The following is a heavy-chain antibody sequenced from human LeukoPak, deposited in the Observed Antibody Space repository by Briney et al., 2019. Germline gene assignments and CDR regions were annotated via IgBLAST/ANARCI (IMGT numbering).Heavy chain of an antibody. CDR2: INHSGST. CDR3: ARGLMNESAAMFYFDY. J-gene: IGHJ4*02. V-gene: IGHV4-34*01. D-gene: IGHD2-2*01. Sequence: SETLSLTCAVYGGSFSDYYWSWIRQPPGKGLEWIGEINHSGSTNYNPSLKSRVTISVDTSKNQFSLKLSSVTAADTAVYYCARGLMNESAAMFYFDYWGQGTLVTVSS. CDR1: GGSFSDYY.